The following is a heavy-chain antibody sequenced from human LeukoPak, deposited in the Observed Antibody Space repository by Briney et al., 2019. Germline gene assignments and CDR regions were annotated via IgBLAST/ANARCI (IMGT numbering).Heavy chain of an antibody. D-gene: IGHD5-18*01. CDR1: GFTGSCTL. CDR3: TRDRAGTQRWVEFNL. Sequence: GGSLRLTCSASGFTGSCTLRAWVRQAPGKGLEWVSIVYDDDRTGYTESVKGRFTISRDNTKNMMYLQMNSLRPEDSAVYYCTRDRAGTQRWVEFNLWGPGTLVTFSS. CDR2: VYDDDRT. J-gene: IGHJ5*02. V-gene: IGHV3-53*05.